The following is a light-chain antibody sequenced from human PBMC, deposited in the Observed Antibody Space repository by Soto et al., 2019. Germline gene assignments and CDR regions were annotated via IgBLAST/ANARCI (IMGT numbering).Light chain of an antibody. CDR3: TSYSTSSTLYV. CDR2: EVT. V-gene: IGLV2-14*01. Sequence: QSALTQPASVSGSPGQSITISCTGTSSDVGGYNYVSWYQHYPGKAPKLIIYEVTSRPSGVSHRFSGSKSGNTASLTISGLQTEDEADYYCTSYSTSSTLYVFGTGTQVTVL. J-gene: IGLJ1*01. CDR1: SSDVGGYNY.